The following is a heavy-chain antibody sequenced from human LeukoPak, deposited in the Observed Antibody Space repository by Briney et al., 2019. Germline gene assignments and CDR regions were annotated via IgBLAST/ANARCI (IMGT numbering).Heavy chain of an antibody. D-gene: IGHD5-24*01. CDR2: IIPIFGTE. CDR3: ARDSEEMATPFDY. Sequence: VKVSCKASGGTFSSYAISWVRQAPGQGLECMGRIIPIFGTENYAQKFQGRVTITTDESTSTAYMELSSLRSEDTAVYYCARDSEEMATPFDYWGQGTLVTVSS. CDR1: GGTFSSYA. J-gene: IGHJ4*02. V-gene: IGHV1-69*05.